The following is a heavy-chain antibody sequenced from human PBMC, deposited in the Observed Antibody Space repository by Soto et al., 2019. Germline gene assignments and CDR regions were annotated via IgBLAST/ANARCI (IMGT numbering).Heavy chain of an antibody. CDR3: ARSTGEIDYFDY. D-gene: IGHD3-10*01. J-gene: IGHJ4*02. CDR2: IXPNSGXT. V-gene: IGHV1-2*04. CDR1: GNTFTGYY. Sequence: XVKVSCKASGNTFTGYYMHWVRRAPGQGLEWMGWIXPNSGXTHYAQKFQGXXTMARDTXXSTDYMELSRLRSEDTAVYYCARSTGEIDYFDYWGQGTLVTVSS.